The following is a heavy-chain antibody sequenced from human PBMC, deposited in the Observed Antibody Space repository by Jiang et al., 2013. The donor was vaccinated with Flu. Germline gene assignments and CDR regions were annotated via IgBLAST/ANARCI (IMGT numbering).Heavy chain of an antibody. J-gene: IGHJ4*02. D-gene: IGHD3-16*02. V-gene: IGHV4-39*01. CDR3: ARTSIYYDYVWGSYRPSFDY. CDR2: IYYSGST. Sequence: LEWIGSIYYSGSTYYNRPSKSRVTISVDTSKNQFSLKLSSVTAADTAVYYCARTSIYYDYVWGSYRPSFDYWGQGTLVTVSS.